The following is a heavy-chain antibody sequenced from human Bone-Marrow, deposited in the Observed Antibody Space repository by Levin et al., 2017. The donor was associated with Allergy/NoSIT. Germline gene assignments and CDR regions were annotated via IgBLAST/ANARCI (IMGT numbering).Heavy chain of an antibody. CDR3: AIGIVDI. J-gene: IGHJ4*02. CDR2: IYNATYT. Sequence: GGSLRLSCAASGFTFSDYYISWIRQAPGKGLEWLSYIYNATYTNYADSVMGRFTISRDNAKNLLFLQLNSLTAEDTAVYYCAIGIVDIWGQGTLVTVSS. CDR1: GFTFSDYY. V-gene: IGHV3-11*06.